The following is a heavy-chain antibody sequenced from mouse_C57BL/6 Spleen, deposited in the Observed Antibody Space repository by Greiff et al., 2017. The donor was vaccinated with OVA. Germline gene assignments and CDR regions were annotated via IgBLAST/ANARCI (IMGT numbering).Heavy chain of an antibody. CDR3: ARDGSSYGYAMDY. CDR1: GYAFSSSW. J-gene: IGHJ4*01. Sequence: QVQLQQSGPELVKPGASVKISCKASGYAFSSSWMNWVKQRPGQGLEWIGRIYPGDGDTNYNGKFKGKATLTADKSSSTAYMQLSSRTSEDSAFYFCARDGSSYGYAMDYWGQGTSLTVSS. D-gene: IGHD1-1*01. CDR2: IYPGDGDT. V-gene: IGHV1-82*01.